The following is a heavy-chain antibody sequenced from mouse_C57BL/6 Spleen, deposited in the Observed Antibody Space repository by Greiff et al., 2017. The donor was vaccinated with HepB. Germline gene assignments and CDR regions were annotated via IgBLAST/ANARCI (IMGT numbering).Heavy chain of an antibody. Sequence: EVKLMESGGGLVKPGGSLKLSCAASGFTFSSYAMSWVRQTPEKRLEWVATISDGGSYTYYPDNVKGRFTIARDNSKNNLYLQMSHLKSEDTAMYYCARDRVITTVVEGDWYFDVWGTGTTVTVSS. J-gene: IGHJ1*03. CDR1: GFTFSSYA. CDR3: ARDRVITTVVEGDWYFDV. D-gene: IGHD1-1*01. V-gene: IGHV5-4*01. CDR2: ISDGGSYT.